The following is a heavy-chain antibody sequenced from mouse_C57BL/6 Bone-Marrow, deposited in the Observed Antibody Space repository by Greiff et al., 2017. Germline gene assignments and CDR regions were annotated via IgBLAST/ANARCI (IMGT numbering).Heavy chain of an antibody. V-gene: IGHV5-17*01. CDR2: ISSGSSTI. Sequence: EVHLVESGGGLVKPGGSLKLSCAASGFTFSDYGMHWVRQAPEKGLELVAYISSGSSTIYYADTVKGRFTISRDNAKNTLFLQMTSLRSEDTAMYYCARLSSLGYWGQGTTRTVSS. CDR3: ARLSSLGY. D-gene: IGHD1-1*01. CDR1: GFTFSDYG. J-gene: IGHJ2*01.